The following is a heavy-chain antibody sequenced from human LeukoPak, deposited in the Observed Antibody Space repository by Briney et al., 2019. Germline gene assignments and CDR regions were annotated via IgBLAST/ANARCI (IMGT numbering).Heavy chain of an antibody. Sequence: GGSLRLSCTTFGFTFGDHAISWVRQAPGKGLEWVGFIRSKAYRGTTEYAASVKGRFTISRDDSISIAYLQMNSLKTEDTAVYYCTRGPIQLLIHNDMDVWGQGTTVTVSS. CDR2: IRSKAYRGTT. V-gene: IGHV3-49*04. J-gene: IGHJ6*02. D-gene: IGHD5-18*01. CDR3: TRGPIQLLIHNDMDV. CDR1: GFTFGDHA.